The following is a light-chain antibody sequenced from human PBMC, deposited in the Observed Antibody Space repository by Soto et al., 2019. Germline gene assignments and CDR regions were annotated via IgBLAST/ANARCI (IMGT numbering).Light chain of an antibody. CDR3: QQRNIWPPVT. J-gene: IGKJ5*01. CDR2: GAF. V-gene: IGKV3-11*01. Sequence: EIVLTQSPATLSLSPGERATLSCRASPSVTTFLAWYQQKPGQAPRLLLYGAFNRANGIPARFSGSGSGTDFTLTISSLEPEDSAIYYCQQRNIWPPVTFGQGTRLEIK. CDR1: PSVTTF.